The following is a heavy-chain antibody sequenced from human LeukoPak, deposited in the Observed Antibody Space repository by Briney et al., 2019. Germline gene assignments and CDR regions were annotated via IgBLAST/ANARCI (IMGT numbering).Heavy chain of an antibody. D-gene: IGHD3-16*01. J-gene: IGHJ4*02. CDR2: TIPIRGMT. CDR1: GGTFGSYG. Sequence: SVKVFCKISGGTFGSYGISWERQAPGQGLEWMGRTIPIRGMTNYAQKFQGRVTITADTSTSTAYMELSSLTSEDTAVYFCARGPYDGTFYFDSWGQGTLVIVSS. CDR3: ARGPYDGTFYFDS. V-gene: IGHV1-69*04.